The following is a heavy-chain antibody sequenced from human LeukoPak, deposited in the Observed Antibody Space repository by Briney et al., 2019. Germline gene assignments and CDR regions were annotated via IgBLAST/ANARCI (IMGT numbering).Heavy chain of an antibody. D-gene: IGHD6-13*01. CDR2: INPISGYT. CDR1: GYTFTSYG. J-gene: IGHJ3*02. Sequence: ASVKVSCKSSGYTFTSYGINWVRQATGQGLEWMGWINPISGYTGYAQKFQGRVTMTGNTSISTAYMELSSLRSEDAAVYYCARGNRLYTSSWSSLPFDIWGQGTMVTVSS. V-gene: IGHV1-8*02. CDR3: ARGNRLYTSSWSSLPFDI.